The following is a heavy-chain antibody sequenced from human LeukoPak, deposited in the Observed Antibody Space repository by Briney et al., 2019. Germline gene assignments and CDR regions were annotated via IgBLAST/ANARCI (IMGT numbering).Heavy chain of an antibody. Sequence: GEPTKIYPEGSGYSVTSYWISWVSQIRGKCLVRKGRIDPSDYYTNCSPSFQGHVPISADKSISTAYLQWSSLKASDTAMYYCARRIAAADCDYIDYWGQGTLVTVSS. D-gene: IGHD6-13*01. V-gene: IGHV5-10-1*01. J-gene: IGHJ4*02. CDR2: IDPSDYYT. CDR1: GYSVTSYW. CDR3: ARRIAAADCDYIDY.